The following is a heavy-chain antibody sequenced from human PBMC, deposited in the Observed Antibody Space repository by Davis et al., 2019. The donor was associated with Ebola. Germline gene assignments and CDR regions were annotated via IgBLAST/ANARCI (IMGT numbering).Heavy chain of an antibody. Sequence: ASVKVSCKASGYTFTSYDFNWVRQATGQGLEWMGWMNPNSGNTGYAQKFQGRVTMTRNTSISTAYMELSSLRSEDTAVYYCARGYYYYDSSGYYSYYGMDVWGQGTTVTVSS. CDR1: GYTFTSYD. D-gene: IGHD3-22*01. J-gene: IGHJ6*02. V-gene: IGHV1-8*01. CDR2: MNPNSGNT. CDR3: ARGYYYYDSSGYYSYYGMDV.